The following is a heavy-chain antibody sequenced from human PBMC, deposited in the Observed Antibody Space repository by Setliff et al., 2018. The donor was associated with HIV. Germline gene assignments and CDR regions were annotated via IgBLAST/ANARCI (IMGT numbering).Heavy chain of an antibody. CDR1: GFTLSDYY. J-gene: IGHJ4*02. CDR3: VRAAAGLDI. CDR2: TTNKANNYIR. V-gene: IGHV3-72*01. D-gene: IGHD6-25*01. Sequence: TGGSLRLSCAASGFTLSDYYIDWVRQAPGKGLEWVGRTTNKANNYIREYAASVQGRFTISRDNSKDSLSLQMNNLKAEDTAVYYCVRAAAGLDIWSQGIRVTVSS.